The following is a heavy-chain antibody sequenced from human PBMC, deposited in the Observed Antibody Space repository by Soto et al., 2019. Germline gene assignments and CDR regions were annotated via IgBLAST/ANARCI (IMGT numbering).Heavy chain of an antibody. CDR3: ARASPRRGGDY. CDR1: GYTFTSYG. Sequence: QVQLVQSGAEVKKPGASVKVSCKASGYTFTSYGISWVRQAPGQGLEWMGWISAYNGNTNYAQKLQGRVTMTTDTATSTAYREPRSLRSDDTAVDYCARASPRRGGDYWGQGTLVTVSS. CDR2: ISAYNGNT. J-gene: IGHJ4*02. V-gene: IGHV1-18*01.